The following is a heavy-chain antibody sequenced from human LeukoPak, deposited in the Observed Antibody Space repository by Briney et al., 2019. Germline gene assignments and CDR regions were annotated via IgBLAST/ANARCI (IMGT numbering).Heavy chain of an antibody. V-gene: IGHV4-30-4*01. CDR2: ICYSGST. J-gene: IGHJ5*02. CDR3: AREAYLELFDP. CDR1: GGSISSGDYY. D-gene: IGHD1-1*01. Sequence: PSETLSLTCTVSGGSISSGDYYWSWIRQPPGKGLEWIGYICYSGSTYYNPSLKSRVTISVDTSKNQFSLKLSSVTAADTAVYYCAREAYLELFDPWGQGTLVTVSS.